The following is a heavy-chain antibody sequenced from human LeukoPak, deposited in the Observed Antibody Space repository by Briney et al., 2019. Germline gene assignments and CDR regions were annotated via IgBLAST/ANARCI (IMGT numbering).Heavy chain of an antibody. D-gene: IGHD3-22*01. CDR1: GYSFTTYW. Sequence: GESLKISCKGSGYSFTTYWIGWVRQMPGKGLEWMGIIFPRDSDTRYSPSFQGQVTISAGKSISTAYLQWSSLKASDTAMYYCVRSYYDTSGYAIDYWGQGTLVTVSS. CDR3: VRSYYDTSGYAIDY. CDR2: IFPRDSDT. J-gene: IGHJ4*02. V-gene: IGHV5-51*01.